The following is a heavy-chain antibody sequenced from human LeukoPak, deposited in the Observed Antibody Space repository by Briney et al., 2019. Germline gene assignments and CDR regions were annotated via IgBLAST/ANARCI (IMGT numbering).Heavy chain of an antibody. Sequence: WETLSLTCAVYGGSFSGYYWSWVRQPPGKGLEWVGYIYYSGSTNYNPSLESRVTISVDTSKNQFSLRLSSVTAADTAVYYCARIAVAGGYYYYMDVWGKGTTV. CDR1: GGSFSGYY. V-gene: IGHV4-59*01. J-gene: IGHJ6*03. CDR3: ARIAVAGGYYYYMDV. D-gene: IGHD6-19*01. CDR2: IYYSGST.